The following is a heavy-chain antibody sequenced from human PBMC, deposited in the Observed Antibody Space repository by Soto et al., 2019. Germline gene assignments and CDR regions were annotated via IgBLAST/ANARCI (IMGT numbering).Heavy chain of an antibody. CDR3: SIGSWSAETFDV. D-gene: IGHD2-2*01. CDR2: IIPMLTVT. CDR1: GGTFSTYT. V-gene: IGHV1-69*02. J-gene: IGHJ3*01. Sequence: QVHLEQSGAEVKKPGSSVKVSCKAAGGTFSTYTLIWVRQAPGQGLEWMGRIIPMLTVTNSAQKFQGRVTLTADKSTSTVFMELTSLTSDDTAVYYCSIGSWSAETFDVWGQWTMVTVSS.